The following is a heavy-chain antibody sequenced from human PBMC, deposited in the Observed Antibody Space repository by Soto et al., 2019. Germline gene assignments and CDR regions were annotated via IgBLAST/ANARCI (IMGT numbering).Heavy chain of an antibody. D-gene: IGHD3-16*01. CDR2: IKQDGSEK. CDR1: GFTFSSYW. CDR3: ARDWDPLTFGGVTHFDY. V-gene: IGHV3-7*01. J-gene: IGHJ4*02. Sequence: GGSLRLSCAASGFTFSSYWMSWVRQAPGKGLEWVANIKQDGSEKYYVDSVKGRFTISRDNAKNSLYLQMNSLRAEDTAVYYCARDWDPLTFGGVTHFDYWGQGTLVTVSS.